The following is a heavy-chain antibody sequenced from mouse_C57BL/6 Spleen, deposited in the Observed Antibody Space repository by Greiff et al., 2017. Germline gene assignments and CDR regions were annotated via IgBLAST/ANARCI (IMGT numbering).Heavy chain of an antibody. J-gene: IGHJ3*01. V-gene: IGHV14-4*01. Sequence: VQLQQSGAELVRPGASVKLSCTASGFNIKDDYMHWVKQRPEQGLEWIGWIDPENGDTEYASKFQGKATITADPSSNPAYLPLRSLTYEDTAVYYCTTSAGGFAYWGQGTLVTVSA. CDR2: IDPENGDT. D-gene: IGHD6-1*01. CDR3: TTSAGGFAY. CDR1: GFNIKDDY.